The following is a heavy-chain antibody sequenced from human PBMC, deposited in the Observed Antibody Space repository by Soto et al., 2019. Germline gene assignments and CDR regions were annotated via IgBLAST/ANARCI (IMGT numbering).Heavy chain of an antibody. V-gene: IGHV1-18*04. CDR2: ISSFNENT. J-gene: IGHJ5*01. D-gene: IGHD2-2*01. CDR1: GYTFTSYG. CDR3: ARGPRYCSTTTCFSGITWFDS. Sequence: ASVKVSCKASGYTFTSYGISWVRQAPGQGLEWMGWISSFNENTNYAQNVQGRVTLTTDKSSSTTYLGLRGLRSDDTAVYYCARGPRYCSTTTCFSGITWFDSWGQGTMVTVYS.